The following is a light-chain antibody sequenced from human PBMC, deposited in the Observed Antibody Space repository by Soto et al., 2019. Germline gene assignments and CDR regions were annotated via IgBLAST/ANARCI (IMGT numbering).Light chain of an antibody. Sequence: DIQMTQSPSALSASVGDRVTITCRARPDISSRLAWFQQKPEKAPKSLIFAASNLQGAVPSRFSGSGSGTDFTLTISDLQPEDSATYYCQQSNSYPINFGQGTRLEIK. CDR2: AAS. J-gene: IGKJ5*01. CDR3: QQSNSYPIN. CDR1: PDISSR. V-gene: IGKV1D-16*02.